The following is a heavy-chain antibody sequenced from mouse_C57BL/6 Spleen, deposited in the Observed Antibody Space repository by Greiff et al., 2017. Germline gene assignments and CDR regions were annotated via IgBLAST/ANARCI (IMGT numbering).Heavy chain of an antibody. CDR3: ARNDYDVKAY. V-gene: IGHV1-81*01. Sequence: VQLQQSGAELARPGASVKLSCKASGYTFTSYGISWVKQRTGQGLEWIGEIYPRSGNTYYNEKFKGKATMTADKSSSTAYMELRSLTSEDSAVYFCARNDYDVKAYWGQGTLVTVSA. CDR2: IYPRSGNT. J-gene: IGHJ3*01. CDR1: GYTFTSYG. D-gene: IGHD2-4*01.